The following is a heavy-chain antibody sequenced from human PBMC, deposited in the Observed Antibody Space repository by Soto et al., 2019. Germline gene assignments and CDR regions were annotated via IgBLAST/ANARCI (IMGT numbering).Heavy chain of an antibody. CDR2: LSYDGSNL. CDR3: AKSGLHLPYFDS. Sequence: HPGGSLRLSCAASGFTFSHYGMHWVRQAPGKGLDWVAVLSYDGSNLYYADSVKGRFTISRDNSKNTVYLQMNSLRTEDTSVYYCAKSGLHLPYFDSWGPGTLVTVSS. D-gene: IGHD2-21*02. V-gene: IGHV3-30*18. J-gene: IGHJ4*02. CDR1: GFTFSHYG.